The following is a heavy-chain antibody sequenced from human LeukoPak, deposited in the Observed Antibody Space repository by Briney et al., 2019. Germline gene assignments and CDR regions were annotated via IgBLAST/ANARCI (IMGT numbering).Heavy chain of an antibody. CDR1: GGSISSYY. J-gene: IGHJ6*02. CDR2: IYYSGRT. CDR3: ARDLKPGPKPDTAMVSYYYYGMDV. V-gene: IGHV4-59*01. D-gene: IGHD5-18*01. Sequence: SETLSLTCTVSGGSISSYYWSWIRQPPGKGLEWIGYIYYSGRTNYNPSLKSRVTISVDTSKNQFSLKLSSVTAADTAVYYCARDLKPGPKPDTAMVSYYYYGMDVWGQGTTVTVSS.